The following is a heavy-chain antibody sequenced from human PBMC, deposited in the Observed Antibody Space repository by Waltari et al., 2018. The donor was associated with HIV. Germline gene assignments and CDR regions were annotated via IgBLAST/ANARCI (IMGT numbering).Heavy chain of an antibody. CDR2: IHHSGST. CDR1: GYSISSGYY. CDR3: ARGTLNGYGDFAIDY. D-gene: IGHD3-10*01. J-gene: IGHJ4*02. Sequence: QVQLQESGPGLVKPSETLSLTCAVYGYSISSGYYWGWIRQSPGKGLEWIGNIHHSGSTYYNPSLKSRVTISIDTSKNQFSLRLSSVTAADTAVFYCARGTLNGYGDFAIDYWGQGTLVTVSS. V-gene: IGHV4-38-2*01.